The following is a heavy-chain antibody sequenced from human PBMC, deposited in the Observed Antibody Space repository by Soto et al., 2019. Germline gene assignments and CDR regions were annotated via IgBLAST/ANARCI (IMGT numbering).Heavy chain of an antibody. J-gene: IGHJ5*02. V-gene: IGHV4-59*08. CDR3: ARGTPSPLIVRSSRGPWFDP. D-gene: IGHD2-15*01. CDR2: MYYGGRT. Sequence: PSETLSLTCTVSGGSISSYYWSWIRQPPWKGLEWIGYMYYGGRTNYNPSLKSRVTTSVDTSKMQVSLKLSSVTAADTAVYFCARGTPSPLIVRSSRGPWFDPWGQGTLVTVSS. CDR1: GGSISSYY.